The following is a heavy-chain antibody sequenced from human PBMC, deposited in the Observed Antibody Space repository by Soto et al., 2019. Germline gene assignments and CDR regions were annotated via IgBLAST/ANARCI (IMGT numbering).Heavy chain of an antibody. CDR2: IEPSRSYT. CDR3: ESSLTAVVRKLITGGQRRGDYGLDV. D-gene: IGHD3-10*01. V-gene: IGHV5-10-1*01. CDR1: GYSFTSSW. J-gene: IGHJ6*02. Sequence: GESLKISCKGSGYSFTSSWINWVRQMPGKGLEWLGRIEPSRSYTIYNPSFHGHVTISVDKSISTAYLQWTSLKASDTAIYYCESSLTAVVRKLITGGQRRGDYGLDVWGQGTTVTVSS.